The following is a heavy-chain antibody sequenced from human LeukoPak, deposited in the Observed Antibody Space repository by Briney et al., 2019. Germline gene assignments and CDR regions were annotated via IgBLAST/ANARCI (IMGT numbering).Heavy chain of an antibody. V-gene: IGHV3-23*01. CDR3: ARGKGHDTSSTDY. D-gene: IGHD3-10*01. J-gene: IGHJ4*02. CDR2: VSGSGGGT. Sequence: GGSLRLSCAASGFTFSSNAMSWVRQAPGKGLEWVSTVSGSGGGTYYADSVRGRFTISRDNSKNTLYLQMNSLRAEDTAVYYCARGKGHDTSSTDYWGQGTLVTVSS. CDR1: GFTFSSNA.